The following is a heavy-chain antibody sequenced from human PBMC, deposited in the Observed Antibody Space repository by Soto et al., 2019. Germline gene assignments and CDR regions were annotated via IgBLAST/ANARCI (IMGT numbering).Heavy chain of an antibody. CDR1: GGTFSSYA. D-gene: IGHD6-6*01. CDR3: AIFSLRYVAAPTGFDP. CDR2: IIPIFGTA. J-gene: IGHJ5*02. V-gene: IGHV1-69*06. Sequence: SVKVSFKASGGTFSSYAISWVRQAPGQGLEWMGGIIPIFGTANYAQKFQGRVTITADKSTSTAYMELSSLRSEDTAVYYCAIFSLRYVAAPTGFDPWGQGTLVTVSS.